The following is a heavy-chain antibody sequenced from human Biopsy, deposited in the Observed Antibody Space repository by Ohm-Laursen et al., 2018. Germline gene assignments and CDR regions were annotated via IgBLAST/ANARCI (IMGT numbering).Heavy chain of an antibody. CDR2: VYYSGST. CDR1: GGSISSYY. V-gene: IGHV4-59*08. J-gene: IGHJ3*02. D-gene: IGHD3-22*01. Sequence: GTLSLTCRVSGGSISSYYWTWIRQPPGKGLEWIGDVYYSGSTNRNPSLKSRVTILVDTSKNQFSLKLNSVTAADTAVYYCGRREVVITHDAFNTWGQGTMVTVSS. CDR3: GRREVVITHDAFNT.